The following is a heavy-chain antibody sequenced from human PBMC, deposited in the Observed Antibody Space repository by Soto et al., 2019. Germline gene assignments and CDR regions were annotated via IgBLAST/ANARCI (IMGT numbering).Heavy chain of an antibody. CDR3: ARYIPGVRYYAMAV. J-gene: IGHJ6*02. D-gene: IGHD2-2*01. CDR2: IGESGTPT. CDR1: GLTFSSYA. V-gene: IGHV3-23*01. Sequence: GGSLRLSRAASGLTFSSYAMKWVRQAPGKGLEWVSLIGESGTPTYYADSVKGRFTISRDNSGNTLFLEMYSLRAEDTAVYYCARYIPGVRYYAMAVWGQGTTVTVSS.